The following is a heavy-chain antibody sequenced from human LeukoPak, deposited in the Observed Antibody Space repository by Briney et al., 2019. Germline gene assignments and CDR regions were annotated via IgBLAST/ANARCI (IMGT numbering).Heavy chain of an antibody. CDR3: ARVAVAGLDY. Sequence: SETLSLTCTVSGDYISNYYWSWIRQPAGKGLEWIGRIYTSGSTNYNPSLKSRVTISLDTSKNQFSLKLSSVTAADTAVYYCARVAVAGLDYWGQGTLATVSS. V-gene: IGHV4-4*07. J-gene: IGHJ4*02. CDR2: IYTSGST. CDR1: GDYISNYY. D-gene: IGHD6-19*01.